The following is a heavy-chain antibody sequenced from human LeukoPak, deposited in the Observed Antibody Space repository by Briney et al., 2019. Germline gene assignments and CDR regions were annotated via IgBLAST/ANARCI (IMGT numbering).Heavy chain of an antibody. CDR2: IRSKANSYAT. Sequence: GGSLRLSCAASGFTFSDHYMHWVRQASGKGLEWVGRIRSKANSYATAYAASVKGRFTISRDDSKNTAYLQMNSLKTEDTAVYYCTRDCSSTSCPFDYWGQGTLVTVSS. V-gene: IGHV3-73*01. D-gene: IGHD2-2*01. CDR3: TRDCSSTSCPFDY. J-gene: IGHJ4*02. CDR1: GFTFSDHY.